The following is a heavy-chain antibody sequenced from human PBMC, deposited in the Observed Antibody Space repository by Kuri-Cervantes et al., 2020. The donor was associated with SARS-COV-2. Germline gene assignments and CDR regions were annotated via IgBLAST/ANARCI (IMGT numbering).Heavy chain of an antibody. CDR3: ASAFGGAWYYVFDY. CDR2: INQDGSEK. CDR1: GFTFSSYW. Sequence: GESLKIFCAASGFTFSSYWMSWVRQAPGKGLEWVASINQDGSEKYYVDSVKDRFTISRDTAKNSLYLQMNSLRAEDTAVYYCASAFGGAWYYVFDYWGQGTLVTVSS. V-gene: IGHV3-7*01. D-gene: IGHD2-21*02. J-gene: IGHJ4*02.